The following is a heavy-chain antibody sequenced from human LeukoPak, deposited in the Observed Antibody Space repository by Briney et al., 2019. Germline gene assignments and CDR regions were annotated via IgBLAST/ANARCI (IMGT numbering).Heavy chain of an antibody. CDR2: IYYSGST. D-gene: IGHD3-22*01. J-gene: IGHJ5*02. Sequence: SETLSLTCTVSGGSISSYYWSWIPQPPGKGLEWFGYIYYSGSTNYNPSLKSRVTISVDTSKNQFSLRLSSVTAADTAVYYCALGPYYDSSGRWFDPWGQGTLVTVSS. CDR1: GGSISSYY. V-gene: IGHV4-59*08. CDR3: ALGPYYDSSGRWFDP.